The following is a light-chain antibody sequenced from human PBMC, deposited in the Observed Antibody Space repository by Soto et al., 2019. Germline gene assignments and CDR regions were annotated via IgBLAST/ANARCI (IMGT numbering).Light chain of an antibody. Sequence: QSVLTQPPSVSGAPGQRVTISCTGSSSNFGAGYDVHWYQQVPGTAPKLLIYGTTNRPSGVPDRFSGSKSGTSASLAIAGLQAEDEADYYCQSYDSSLSAFVVGTGTKVTVL. V-gene: IGLV1-40*01. CDR2: GTT. CDR1: SSNFGAGYD. CDR3: QSYDSSLSAFV. J-gene: IGLJ1*01.